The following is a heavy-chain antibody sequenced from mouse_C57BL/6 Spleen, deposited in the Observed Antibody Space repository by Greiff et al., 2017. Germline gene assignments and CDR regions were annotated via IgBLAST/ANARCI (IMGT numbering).Heavy chain of an antibody. Sequence: VKLQQSGPVLVKPGASVKMSCKASGYTFTDYYMNWVQQSHGKSLEWLGVINPYNGGTSYNQKFKGKATLTVDKSSSKAYMELNSLTSEDSAVYYCARSDDYEGYFDVWGTGTTVTVSS. J-gene: IGHJ1*03. CDR3: ARSDDYEGYFDV. D-gene: IGHD2-4*01. V-gene: IGHV1-19*01. CDR1: GYTFTDYY. CDR2: INPYNGGT.